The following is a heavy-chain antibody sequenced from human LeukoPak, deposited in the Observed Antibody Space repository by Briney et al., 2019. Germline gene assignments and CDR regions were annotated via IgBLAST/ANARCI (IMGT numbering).Heavy chain of an antibody. CDR2: IYPGDSDT. Sequence: GESLKISCKGSGYSFTSYWIGWVRQMPGKGLEWMGIIYPGDSDTRYSPSFQGQVTISADKSISTAYLQWSSLKASDTAMYYCARGGYYYDSSGYPYYYYMDVWGKGTTVTVSS. J-gene: IGHJ6*03. CDR3: ARGGYYYDSSGYPYYYYMDV. D-gene: IGHD3-22*01. CDR1: GYSFTSYW. V-gene: IGHV5-51*01.